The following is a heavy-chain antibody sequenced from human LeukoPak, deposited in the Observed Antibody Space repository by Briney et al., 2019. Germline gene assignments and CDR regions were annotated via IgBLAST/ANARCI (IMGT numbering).Heavy chain of an antibody. CDR1: GGSFSGYY. CDR2: INHSGST. CDR3: ARSLYGSGSYYNWFDP. D-gene: IGHD3-10*01. J-gene: IGHJ5*02. Sequence: SETLSLTCAVYGGSFSGYYWSWIRQPPGKGLEWIGEINHSGSTNYNPSLKSRVTISVDTSKNQFSLKLSSVTAADTAVYYCARSLYGSGSYYNWFDPWGQGTLVTVSS. V-gene: IGHV4-34*01.